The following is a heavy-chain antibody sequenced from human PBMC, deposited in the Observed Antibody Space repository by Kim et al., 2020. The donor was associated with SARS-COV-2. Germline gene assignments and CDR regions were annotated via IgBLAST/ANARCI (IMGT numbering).Heavy chain of an antibody. CDR3: ASPARITMIVVVISDAFDI. CDR1: GFTFSSYA. CDR2: ISGSGGST. Sequence: GGSLRLSCAASGFTFSSYAMSWVRQAPGKGLEWVSAISGSGGSTYYADSVKGRFTISRDNSKNTLYLQMNSLRAEDTAVYYCASPARITMIVVVISDAFDIWGQGTMVTVSS. V-gene: IGHV3-23*01. D-gene: IGHD3-22*01. J-gene: IGHJ3*02.